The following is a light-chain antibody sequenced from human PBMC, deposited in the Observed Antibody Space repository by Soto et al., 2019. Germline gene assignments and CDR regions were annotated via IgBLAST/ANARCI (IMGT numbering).Light chain of an antibody. J-gene: IGKJ4*01. CDR1: QSVSSY. CDR3: QQRSNWLT. Sequence: EIVLTQSPATLSLSPGERATLSCRASQSVSSYLAWYQQKPGQAPRLLIYDASNRATGIPARFSGSGSGTDFTLTISSLEPEDFAVYYCQQRSNWLTFGGGTKVDIK. V-gene: IGKV3-11*01. CDR2: DAS.